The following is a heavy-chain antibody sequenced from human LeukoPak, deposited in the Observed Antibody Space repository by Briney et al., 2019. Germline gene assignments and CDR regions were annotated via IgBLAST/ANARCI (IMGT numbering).Heavy chain of an antibody. CDR1: GFTFSSYS. CDR2: ISSSSSTI. Sequence: PGGSLRLSCAASGFTFSSYSMNWVRQAPGKGLEWVSYISSSSSTIYYADSVKGRFTISRDNAKNSLYLQMNSLRAEDTAVYYCAKIPTAQYYYYYYYMDVWGKGTTVTVSS. V-gene: IGHV3-48*01. J-gene: IGHJ6*03. D-gene: IGHD2-2*01. CDR3: AKIPTAQYYYYYYYMDV.